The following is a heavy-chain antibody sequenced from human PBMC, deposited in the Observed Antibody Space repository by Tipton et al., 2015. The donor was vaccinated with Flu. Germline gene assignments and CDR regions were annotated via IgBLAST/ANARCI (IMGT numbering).Heavy chain of an antibody. D-gene: IGHD4-11*01. V-gene: IGHV4-38-2*01. J-gene: IGHJ5*01. CDR3: ARRTFSNYVSEPKNWFDF. CDR1: GFSVSSDYY. CDR2: ICPGSP. Sequence: TLSLTCAVSGFSVSSDYYWAWLRQPPGRGLEWIGNICPGSPYYNPSLRSRVTMSVARSNDQFSLRLTSVTAADTAVYFCARRTFSNYVSEPKNWFDFWGQGTLVTVSS.